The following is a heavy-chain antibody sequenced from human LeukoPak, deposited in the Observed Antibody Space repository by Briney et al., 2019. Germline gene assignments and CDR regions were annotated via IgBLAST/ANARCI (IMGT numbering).Heavy chain of an antibody. V-gene: IGHV4-34*01. CDR3: ARGRITMVRGAVDY. CDR1: GGSFSGYY. D-gene: IGHD3-10*01. Sequence: PSETLSLTCAVYGGSFSGYYWSWIRQPPGKGLEWIGEINHSGSTNYNPSLKSRVTISVDTSKNQFSLKLSSVTAADTAVYYCARGRITMVRGAVDYWGQGTLVTVSS. CDR2: INHSGST. J-gene: IGHJ4*02.